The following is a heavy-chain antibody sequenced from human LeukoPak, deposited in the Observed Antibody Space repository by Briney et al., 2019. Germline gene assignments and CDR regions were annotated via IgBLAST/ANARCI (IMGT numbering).Heavy chain of an antibody. J-gene: IGHJ5*02. CDR2: IIPIFGTA. D-gene: IGHD3-22*01. V-gene: IGHV1-69*13. CDR3: ARTLRGYYDSSGYSINWFDP. CDR1: GGTFSSYA. Sequence: ASVKVSCKASGGTFSSYAISWVRQAPGQGLEWMGGIIPIFGTANYAQKFQGRVTITADESTSTAYMELSSLRSEDTAVYYCARTLRGYYDSSGYSINWFDPWGQGTLVTVPS.